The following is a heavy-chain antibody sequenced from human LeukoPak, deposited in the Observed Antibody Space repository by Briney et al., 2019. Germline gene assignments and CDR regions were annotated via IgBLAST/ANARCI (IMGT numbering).Heavy chain of an antibody. Sequence: GGSLRLSCAASGFTFSSYWMHWVRQAPGKGLVWVSRINSDGSSTSYADSVKGRFTISRDNAKNTLYLQMNSLRAEDTAVYYCARDRSLYYYDSSGYPESLDYWGQGTLVTVSS. CDR1: GFTFSSYW. CDR3: ARDRSLYYYDSSGYPESLDY. CDR2: INSDGSST. J-gene: IGHJ4*02. V-gene: IGHV3-74*01. D-gene: IGHD3-22*01.